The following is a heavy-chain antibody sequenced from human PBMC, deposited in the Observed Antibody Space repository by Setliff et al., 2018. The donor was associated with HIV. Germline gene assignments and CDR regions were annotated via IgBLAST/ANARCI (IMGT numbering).Heavy chain of an antibody. J-gene: IGHJ4*02. Sequence: SETLSLTCAVYGGSFNDYYWTWIRQPPGKGLEWMGEIDHSGSTKYHASRKSRVTISIDTSKNQISLKLSSVTAADTAVYYCARGLNYYGSGSYLPLGYWGQGTLVTVSS. V-gene: IGHV4-34*01. CDR2: IDHSGST. CDR3: ARGLNYYGSGSYLPLGY. D-gene: IGHD3-10*01. CDR1: GGSFNDYY.